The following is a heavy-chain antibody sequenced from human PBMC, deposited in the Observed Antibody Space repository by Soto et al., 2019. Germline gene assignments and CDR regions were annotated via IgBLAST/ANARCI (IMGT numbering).Heavy chain of an antibody. Sequence: SETLSLTYTVSGGSISPYYGSWIRQPPGKGLEWIGYVYYSGNTNYNPSLESRVTISVDTSRNRFSLNLTSATAADTAVYYCARKGAAASYAHYYMDVWGRGTAVTVSS. CDR1: GGSISPYY. D-gene: IGHD6-13*01. V-gene: IGHV4-59*01. CDR2: VYYSGNT. CDR3: ARKGAAASYAHYYMDV. J-gene: IGHJ6*03.